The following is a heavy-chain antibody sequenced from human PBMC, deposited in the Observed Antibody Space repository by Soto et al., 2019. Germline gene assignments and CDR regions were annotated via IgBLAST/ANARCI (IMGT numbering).Heavy chain of an antibody. V-gene: IGHV3-43*01. Sequence: WGSLRVACASSGFTFDDYTMPWVRQAPGRGLDLVSLISWDGGSTYYADSVKGRFTISRDNSKNSLYLQMNSLRTEDTALYYCAKGPAYYYDSSGFRYYGMDVWGQGTPVTVSS. CDR3: AKGPAYYYDSSGFRYYGMDV. D-gene: IGHD3-22*01. CDR2: ISWDGGST. J-gene: IGHJ6*01. CDR1: GFTFDDYT.